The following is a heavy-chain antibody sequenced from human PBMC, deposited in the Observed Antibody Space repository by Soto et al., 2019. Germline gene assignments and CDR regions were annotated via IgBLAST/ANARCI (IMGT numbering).Heavy chain of an antibody. CDR3: ARGLGLSAHYYYYYGMDV. CDR1: GYTLTELS. J-gene: IGHJ6*02. D-gene: IGHD3-16*01. CDR2: FDPEDGET. V-gene: IGHV1-24*01. Sequence: GASLKVSCKVSGYTLTELSMHWVRQAPGKGLEWMGGFDPEDGETIYAQKFQGRVTMTEDTSTDTAYMELSSLRSEDTAVYYCARGLGLSAHYYYYYGMDVWGQGTTVTVSS.